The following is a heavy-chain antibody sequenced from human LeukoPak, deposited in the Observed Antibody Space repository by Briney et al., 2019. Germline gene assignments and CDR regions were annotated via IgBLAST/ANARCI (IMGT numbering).Heavy chain of an antibody. CDR2: IYYSGST. V-gene: IGHV4-39*01. D-gene: IGHD1-26*01. CDR3: ERHSEKLGATVY. Sequence: SETLSLTCTVSGGSISSSSYYWGWIRQPPGKGLEWIGSIYYSGSTYYNPSLKSRVTISVDTSKNQFSLKLSSVTAADTAVYYCERHSEKLGATVYWGQGTLVTVSS. J-gene: IGHJ4*02. CDR1: GGSISSSSYY.